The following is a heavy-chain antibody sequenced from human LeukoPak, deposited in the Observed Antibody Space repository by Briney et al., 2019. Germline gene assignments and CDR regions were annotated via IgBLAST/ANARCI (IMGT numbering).Heavy chain of an antibody. V-gene: IGHV4-34*01. Sequence: NPSETLSLTCAVYGGSFSGYYWSWVRQPPGKGLEWIGEINHSGSTNYNPSLKSRVTISVDTSKNQFSLKLSSVTAADTAVYYCARGYGSGSYRRGAFDYWGQGTLVTVSS. CDR3: ARGYGSGSYRRGAFDY. CDR2: INHSGST. J-gene: IGHJ4*02. D-gene: IGHD3-10*01. CDR1: GGSFSGYY.